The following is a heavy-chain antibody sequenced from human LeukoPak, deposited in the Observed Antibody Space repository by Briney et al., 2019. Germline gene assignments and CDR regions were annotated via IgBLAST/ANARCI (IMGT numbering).Heavy chain of an antibody. J-gene: IGHJ4*02. CDR2: IYYSGST. CDR1: GGSISSSSYY. D-gene: IGHD6-13*01. Sequence: PSETLSLTCTVSGGSISSSSYYWGWIRQPPGKGLEWIGSIYYSGSTYYNPSLKSRVTISVDTSKNQFSLKLSSVTAADTAVYYCARTTYSSSWYWFYWGQGTLVTVSS. V-gene: IGHV4-39*01. CDR3: ARTTYSSSWYWFY.